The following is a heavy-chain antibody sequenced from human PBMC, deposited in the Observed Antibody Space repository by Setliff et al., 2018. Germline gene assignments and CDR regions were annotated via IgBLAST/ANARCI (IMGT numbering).Heavy chain of an antibody. CDR3: ARGRMRGSCSGPSCTYDPFDI. Sequence: SETLSLTCAVYGGSFSTYFWSWIRQPPGKGLEWIGEISHSGSTNYNPSLKSRVTMSVDTSKNQFSLNLNSVTAADTAVYYCARGRMRGSCSGPSCTYDPFDIWGQGTPVTVSS. D-gene: IGHD2-2*01. V-gene: IGHV4-34*01. CDR2: ISHSGST. J-gene: IGHJ3*02. CDR1: GGSFSTYF.